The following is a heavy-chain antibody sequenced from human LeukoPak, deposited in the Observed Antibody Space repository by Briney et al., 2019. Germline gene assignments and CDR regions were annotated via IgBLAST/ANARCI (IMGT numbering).Heavy chain of an antibody. D-gene: IGHD2-8*01. J-gene: IGHJ4*02. CDR1: GFTFSSYG. CDR3: ANEVSEYCTNGVCPVFDY. V-gene: IGHV3-30*18. CDR2: ISYDGSNK. Sequence: GGSLRLSCAASGFTFSSYGMHWVRQAPGKGLEWEAVISYDGSNKYYADSVKGRFTISRDNSKNTLYLQMNSLRAEDTAVYYCANEVSEYCTNGVCPVFDYWGQGTLVTVSS.